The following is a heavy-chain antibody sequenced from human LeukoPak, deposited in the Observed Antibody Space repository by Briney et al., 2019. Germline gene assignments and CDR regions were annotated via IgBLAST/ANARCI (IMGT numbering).Heavy chain of an antibody. D-gene: IGHD3-3*01. CDR1: GVTLRRYE. J-gene: IGHJ4*02. Sequence: PGGSLRLSCAVSGVTLRRYEMEWVRQGPGEGVEWVLYISRSASNKYYADSVKARFTISRDNAKNSLSLHMNSLRAEDTAVYYCASQVTIFGGGKYFDYWGQGTLVTVSS. CDR3: ASQVTIFGGGKYFDY. V-gene: IGHV3-48*03. CDR2: ISRSASNK.